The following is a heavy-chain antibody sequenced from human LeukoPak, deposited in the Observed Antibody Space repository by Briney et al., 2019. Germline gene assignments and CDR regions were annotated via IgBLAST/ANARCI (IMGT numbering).Heavy chain of an antibody. V-gene: IGHV3-74*01. D-gene: IGHD6-25*01. CDR1: GFTFSSYW. Sequence: GGSLRLSCAASGFTFSSYWMHWVRQAPGKGLVWVSRINTDGSSTSYADSVKGRFTISRDNAKNTLYLQMNSLRAEDTAVYYCAKGAAYTSLDIWGHGTMVTVSS. CDR3: AKGAAYTSLDI. J-gene: IGHJ3*02. CDR2: INTDGSST.